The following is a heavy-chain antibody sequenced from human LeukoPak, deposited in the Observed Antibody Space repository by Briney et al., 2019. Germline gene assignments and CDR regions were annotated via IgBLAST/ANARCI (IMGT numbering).Heavy chain of an antibody. V-gene: IGHV4-38-2*02. J-gene: IGHJ6*02. Sequence: SETLSLTCTLSGYSISSGYYWGWIRQPPGKGLEWIGSIYHSGSTYYNPSLKSRVTISVDTSKNQFSLKLSSVAAADTAVYYCARSAPGLRAPVRYGMDVWGQGTTVTVSS. D-gene: IGHD3-16*01. CDR1: GYSISSGYY. CDR3: ARSAPGLRAPVRYGMDV. CDR2: IYHSGST.